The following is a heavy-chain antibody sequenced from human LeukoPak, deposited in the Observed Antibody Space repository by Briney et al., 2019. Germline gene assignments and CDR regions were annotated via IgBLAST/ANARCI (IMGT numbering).Heavy chain of an antibody. J-gene: IGHJ4*02. CDR3: ARFYSSSWYDYFDY. CDR2: INPNSGGT. CDR1: GYTFTGYY. V-gene: IGHV1-2*02. Sequence: ASVKVSCKASGYTFTGYYMHWVRPAPGQGLEWMGWINPNSGGTNYAQKFQGRVTMTRDTSISTAYMELSRLRSDDTAVYYCARFYSSSWYDYFDYWGQGTLVTVSS. D-gene: IGHD6-13*01.